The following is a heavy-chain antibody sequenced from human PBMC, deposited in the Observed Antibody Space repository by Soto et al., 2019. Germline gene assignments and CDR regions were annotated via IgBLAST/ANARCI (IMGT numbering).Heavy chain of an antibody. CDR3: AKDGDSNGWSAPDY. D-gene: IGHD6-19*01. Sequence: PGGSLRLSCAASGFTFSGYGVHWVRQAPGKGPEWVAVISSDGSKKYYADSVKGRFTISRDNSKNTLYLQMNSLRAEDTAVYYCAKDGDSNGWSAPDYWGQGTLVTAPQ. V-gene: IGHV3-30*18. CDR1: GFTFSGYG. J-gene: IGHJ4*02. CDR2: ISSDGSKK.